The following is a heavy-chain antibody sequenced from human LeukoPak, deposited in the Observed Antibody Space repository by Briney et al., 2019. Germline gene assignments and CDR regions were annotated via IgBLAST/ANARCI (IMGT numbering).Heavy chain of an antibody. V-gene: IGHV1-8*03. Sequence: ASVKVSCKASGYSFTNYDINWVRQATGQGLEWMGWMNPNSGNTVYAQKFQDRVTITRNTSTSTAYMELSSLRSEDTAVHYCARGYSSGYYRHFDYWGRGTLVTVSS. CDR3: ARGYSSGYYRHFDY. CDR1: GYSFTNYD. D-gene: IGHD3-22*01. CDR2: MNPNSGNT. J-gene: IGHJ4*02.